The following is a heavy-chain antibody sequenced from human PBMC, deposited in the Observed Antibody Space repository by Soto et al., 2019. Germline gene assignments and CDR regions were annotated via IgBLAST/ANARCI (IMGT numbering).Heavy chain of an antibody. CDR1: GFSFSSYA. CDR2: IGGSDSPT. Sequence: EVQLLESGGGFVQPGGSLRLSCAASGFSFSSYAMTWVRQAPGKGPEWVSVIGGSDSPTYYADSVKGRFTISRDNFKNTLYLPMNSLRAEDPAVYYCAKDLKTTVVMAYDYWGQRTIVTVSS. V-gene: IGHV3-23*01. CDR3: AKDLKTTVVMAYDY. J-gene: IGHJ4*02. D-gene: IGHD4-17*01.